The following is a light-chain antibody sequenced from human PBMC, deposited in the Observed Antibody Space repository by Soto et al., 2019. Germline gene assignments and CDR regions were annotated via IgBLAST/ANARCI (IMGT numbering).Light chain of an antibody. CDR2: ATS. Sequence: DIQMTQSPSSLSASVGDRVTITCRASQSIFNYLNWYQQKPGKAPKLLIFATSNLQSGVPSRFSGSGSGTEFTLTISRLKLEDFATYSCQHSSLSPWTFGQGTKVEIK. CDR3: QHSSLSPWT. CDR1: QSIFNY. V-gene: IGKV1-39*01. J-gene: IGKJ1*01.